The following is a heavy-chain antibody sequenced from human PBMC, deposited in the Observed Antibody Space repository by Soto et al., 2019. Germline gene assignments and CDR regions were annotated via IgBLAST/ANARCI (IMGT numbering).Heavy chain of an antibody. Sequence: EVQLLESGGGLVQPGGSLRLSCAASGFAFSNYAMSWVRQAPGKGLEWVSTISGSAGSGDNTYYADSVKGRFTISRDNSKNALYMQRSGLRVEDTALYHCAEDLYSGSGPRAFDVCGEGRMVTVSS. CDR1: GFAFSNYA. D-gene: IGHD5-12*01. J-gene: IGHJ3*01. CDR3: AEDLYSGSGPRAFDV. V-gene: IGHV3-23*01. CDR2: ISGSAGSGDNT.